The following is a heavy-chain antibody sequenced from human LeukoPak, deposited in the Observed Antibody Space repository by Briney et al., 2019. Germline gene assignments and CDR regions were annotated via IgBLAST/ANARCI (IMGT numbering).Heavy chain of an antibody. CDR1: GFTFSSYY. J-gene: IGHJ4*02. Sequence: PGGSLRLSCAASGFTFSSYYMNWVRQAPGKGLEWVSSISSSSSCIYYADSVKGRFTISRDNAKNSLYLQMNSLRAEDTAVYYCVRDANSGDYWGQGTLVTVSS. CDR3: VRDANSGDY. V-gene: IGHV3-21*01. CDR2: ISSSSSCI. D-gene: IGHD1-26*01.